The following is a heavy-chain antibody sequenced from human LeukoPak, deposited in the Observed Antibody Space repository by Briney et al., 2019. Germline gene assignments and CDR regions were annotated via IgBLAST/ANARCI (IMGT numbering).Heavy chain of an antibody. Sequence: ASVEVSCKASGYAFTGYHMHWVRQAPGQGLEWMGIINPSGGSTTYAEKFQGRVTLTRDASISTAYMELSSLRSDDTAVYYCARDPRNYVDYWGQGTLVTVPS. CDR2: INPSGGST. J-gene: IGHJ4*02. CDR1: GYAFTGYH. D-gene: IGHD2/OR15-2a*01. V-gene: IGHV1-46*01. CDR3: ARDPRNYVDY.